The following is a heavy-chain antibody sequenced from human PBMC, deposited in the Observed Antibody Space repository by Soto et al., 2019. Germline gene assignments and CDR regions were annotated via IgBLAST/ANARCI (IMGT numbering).Heavy chain of an antibody. D-gene: IGHD3-3*01. J-gene: IGHJ6*02. V-gene: IGHV4-34*01. Sequence: PSETLSLTCAVYGGSFSSYYWSWIRQPPGQGLEWIGVINHSGSTNYNPSLKSRVTISLDTSKNQFSLKLSTVTAADTAVYYCARNYDFWSGYYGYYYYGMDVWGQGTTVTVSS. CDR1: GGSFSSYY. CDR2: INHSGST. CDR3: ARNYDFWSGYYGYYYYGMDV.